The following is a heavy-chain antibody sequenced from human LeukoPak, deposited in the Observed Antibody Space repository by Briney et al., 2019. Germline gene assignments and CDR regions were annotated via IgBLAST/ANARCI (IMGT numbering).Heavy chain of an antibody. CDR1: GFTFSSYA. CDR2: IYSDGST. J-gene: IGHJ5*02. CDR3: ARGLVS. Sequence: QPGGSLRLSCAASGFTFSSYAMHWVRQAPGKGLEWVAVIYSDGSTFYADSVKGRFTVSRDNSKNTLYLQMNSLRAEDTAVYYCARGLVSWGQGTLVTVSS. D-gene: IGHD2-8*01. V-gene: IGHV3-66*01.